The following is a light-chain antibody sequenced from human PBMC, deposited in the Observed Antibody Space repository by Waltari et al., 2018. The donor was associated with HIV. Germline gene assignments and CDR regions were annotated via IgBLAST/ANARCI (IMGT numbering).Light chain of an antibody. V-gene: IGLV2-14*03. CDR3: SSYTSSRTVV. J-gene: IGLJ2*01. CDR2: DVS. CDR1: SSDVGRSNY. Sequence: QSALTQPASVSGSPGHSITLPCTGASSDVGRSNYVSWYQHHPGKAPKLIIYDVSNRPSGVSNRFSGSKSGTTASLTISGLQAEDEADYYCSSYTSSRTVVFGGGTKLTVL.